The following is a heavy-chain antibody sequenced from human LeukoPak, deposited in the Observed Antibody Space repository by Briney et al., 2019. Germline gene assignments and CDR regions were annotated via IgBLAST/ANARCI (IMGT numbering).Heavy chain of an antibody. V-gene: IGHV3-30*14. CDR1: GSTFSSYA. J-gene: IGHJ6*02. CDR3: AREAGYCSSTSCYVYYYGMDV. Sequence: GGSLRLSCAASGSTFSSYAMHWVRQAPGKGLEWVAVISYDGSNKYYADSVKGRFTISRDNSKNTLYLQMNSLRAEDTAVYYCAREAGYCSSTSCYVYYYGMDVWGQGTTVTVSS. D-gene: IGHD2-2*01. CDR2: ISYDGSNK.